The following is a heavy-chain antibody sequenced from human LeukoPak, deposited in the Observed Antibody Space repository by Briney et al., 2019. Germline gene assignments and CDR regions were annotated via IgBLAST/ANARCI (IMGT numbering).Heavy chain of an antibody. CDR3: AKEVGYYGLGRFPD. Sequence: PGGSLRLSCAASGFTFSSSGMTWVRQAPGKGLEWVAAISGSAGSTQYADAVEGRFTISRDNSKNTIHLQMDSLRADDTAVYYCAKEVGYYGLGRFPDWGQGTLVTVSS. CDR1: GFTFSSSG. J-gene: IGHJ4*02. D-gene: IGHD3-10*01. CDR2: ISGSAGST. V-gene: IGHV3-23*01.